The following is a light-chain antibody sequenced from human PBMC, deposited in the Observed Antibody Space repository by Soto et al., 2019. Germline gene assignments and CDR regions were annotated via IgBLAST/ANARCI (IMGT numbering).Light chain of an antibody. V-gene: IGKV3-15*01. CDR3: QQYNKWPPIT. Sequence: EIVMTQSPATLSVSPGERATLSCRASQSVSSNLAWYQQKPGQAPRLLIYGASTRATGIPARFSGSGSGTEFTLTISSLQPDDFATYYCQQYNKWPPITFGQGTRLEI. CDR2: GAS. CDR1: QSVSSN. J-gene: IGKJ5*01.